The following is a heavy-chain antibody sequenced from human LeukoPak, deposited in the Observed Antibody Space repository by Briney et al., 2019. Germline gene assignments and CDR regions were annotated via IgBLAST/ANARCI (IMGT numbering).Heavy chain of an antibody. D-gene: IGHD3-10*01. J-gene: IGHJ2*01. Sequence: SKTLSLTCAVYGGSFSGYYWSWIRQPPGKGLEWIGEINHSGSTNYNPSLKSRVTISVDTSKNQFSLKLSSVTAADTAVYYCARGPVRGRYFDLWGRGTLVTVSS. CDR3: ARGPVRGRYFDL. V-gene: IGHV4-34*01. CDR1: GGSFSGYY. CDR2: INHSGST.